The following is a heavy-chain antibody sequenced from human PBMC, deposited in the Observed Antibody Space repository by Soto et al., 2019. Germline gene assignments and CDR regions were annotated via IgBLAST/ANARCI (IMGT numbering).Heavy chain of an antibody. J-gene: IGHJ6*02. CDR2: INAGNGNT. V-gene: IGHV1-3*01. CDR3: ERDPSVQTTIFYYYYYGMDV. CDR1: GYTFTSYA. D-gene: IGHD3-3*01. Sequence: ASVKVSCKASGYTFTSYAMHWVRQAPGQRLEWMGWINAGNGNTKYSQKFQGRVTITRDTSASTAYMELSSLRSEDTAVYYCERDPSVQTTIFYYYYYGMDVWGQGTTVTVSS.